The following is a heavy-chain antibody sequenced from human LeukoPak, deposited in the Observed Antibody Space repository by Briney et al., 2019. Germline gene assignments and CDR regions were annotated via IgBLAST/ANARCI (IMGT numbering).Heavy chain of an antibody. J-gene: IGHJ4*02. CDR2: IFGSGSTI. Sequence: GGSMRLSCAASAFTFSSFATYCDRRAAGDGLEWISAIFGSGSTIFYADSVKGRFSISRHNSKNTVFLQMDSLRAKEPGISYCAKGVRGQLGDYWGQGTLVTVSS. CDR1: AFTFSSFA. CDR3: AKGVRGQLGDY. V-gene: IGHV3-23*01. D-gene: IGHD6-13*01.